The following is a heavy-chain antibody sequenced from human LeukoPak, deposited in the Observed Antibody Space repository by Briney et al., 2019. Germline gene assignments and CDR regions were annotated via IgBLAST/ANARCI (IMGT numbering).Heavy chain of an antibody. CDR2: INHSGST. J-gene: IGHJ4*02. Sequence: SETLSLTCAVYGGSFSGYYRSWIRQPPGKGLEWIGEINHSGSTSYNPSLKSRVTISVDTSKNQFSLKLSSVTAADTAVYYCARALNLTVAGIDYWGQGTLVTVSS. D-gene: IGHD6-19*01. CDR1: GGSFSGYY. V-gene: IGHV4-34*01. CDR3: ARALNLTVAGIDY.